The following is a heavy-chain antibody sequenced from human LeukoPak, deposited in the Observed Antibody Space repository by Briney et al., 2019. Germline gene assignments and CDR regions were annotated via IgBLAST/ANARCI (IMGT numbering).Heavy chain of an antibody. V-gene: IGHV4-4*07. J-gene: IGHJ4*02. Sequence: PSETLSVTCTVSGGSISFYYGSWIRQSAGKGLEYIGRIYSTGNTNYNPSLERRATMSVDTSRNQFSLNLTSVTAADTAVYYCARVRRAGSGYDFDHWGQGTLVTVSS. D-gene: IGHD5-12*01. CDR2: IYSTGNT. CDR1: GGSISFYY. CDR3: ARVRRAGSGYDFDH.